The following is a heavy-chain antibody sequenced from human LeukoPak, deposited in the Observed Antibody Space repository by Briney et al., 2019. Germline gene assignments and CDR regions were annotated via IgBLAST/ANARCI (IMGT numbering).Heavy chain of an antibody. CDR2: IKQDGSEK. D-gene: IGHD2-15*01. CDR3: ARDECSGGSCYYYYYYGMDV. V-gene: IGHV3-7*03. CDR1: GFTFSSYW. Sequence: GGSLRLSCAASGFTFSSYWMSWVRQAPGKGLEWVANIKQDGSEKYYVDSAKGRFTISRDNAKNSLYLQMNSLRAEDTAVYYCARDECSGGSCYYYYYYGMDVWGKGTTVTVSS. J-gene: IGHJ6*04.